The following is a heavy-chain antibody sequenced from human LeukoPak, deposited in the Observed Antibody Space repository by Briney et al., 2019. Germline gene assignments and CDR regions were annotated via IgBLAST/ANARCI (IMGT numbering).Heavy chain of an antibody. Sequence: QAGGSLRLSCAASGFTVSSNYMSWVRQAPGKGLEWVSVIYSGGSTYYADSVKGRFTISRDNSKNTLYLQMNSLRVEDTAVYYCARCTTGRTFGSLREIKRSREIDYWGQGTLVTVSS. CDR2: IYSGGST. CDR1: GFTVSSNY. D-gene: IGHD1-1*01. CDR3: ARCTTGRTFGSLREIKRSREIDY. J-gene: IGHJ4*02. V-gene: IGHV3-66*01.